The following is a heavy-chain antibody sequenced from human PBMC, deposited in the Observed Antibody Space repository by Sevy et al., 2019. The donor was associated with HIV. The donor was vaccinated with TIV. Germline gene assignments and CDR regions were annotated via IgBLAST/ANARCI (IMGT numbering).Heavy chain of an antibody. Sequence: GGSLRLSCAASGFTFRNYDMHWVRQAPGKGLEWISFIRYDGSHKSYAESVKGRFTISRDNSKHTLDLHMNSLRPEDTAVYFCAKDAPSRFDYWGQGALVTVSS. V-gene: IGHV3-30*02. J-gene: IGHJ4*02. CDR1: GFTFRNYD. CDR3: AKDAPSRFDY. CDR2: IRYDGSHK.